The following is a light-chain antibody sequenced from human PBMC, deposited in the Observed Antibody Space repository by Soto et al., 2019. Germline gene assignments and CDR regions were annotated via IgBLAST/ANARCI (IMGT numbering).Light chain of an antibody. CDR1: QFVSSNS. Sequence: VMTQSPGTLSLSPGERATLSCRASQFVSSNSLAWYQQKRGQAPRLLIHDASSRATGIPDRFSGSGSGTDFTLTISRLEPEDFAVYYCQQYAGSPRTFGQGTKVDIK. CDR2: DAS. CDR3: QQYAGSPRT. V-gene: IGKV3-20*01. J-gene: IGKJ1*01.